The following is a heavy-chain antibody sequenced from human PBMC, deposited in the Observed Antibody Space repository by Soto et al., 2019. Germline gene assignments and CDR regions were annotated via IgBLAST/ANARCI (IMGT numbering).Heavy chain of an antibody. D-gene: IGHD1-1*01. J-gene: IGHJ5*02. CDR3: ERHRLEFWHWFDA. CDR2: MYYSGRT. Sequence: NPSETLSLTCTVSGSSSSDSFYWAWIRQPPGKGLEWIGSMYYSGRTYYNPSLKSRVTISLDTSKNQLSLKLSSVTAADTAFFYCERHRLEFWHWFDAWGQGRLVTVSS. V-gene: IGHV4-39*01. CDR1: GSSSSDSFY.